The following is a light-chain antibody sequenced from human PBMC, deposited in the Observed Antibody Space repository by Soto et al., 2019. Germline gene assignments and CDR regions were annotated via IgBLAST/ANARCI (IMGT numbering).Light chain of an antibody. CDR1: SSDVGGYNY. V-gene: IGLV2-14*01. CDR3: SSYAGTFRLVV. Sequence: QSVLTQPASVSGSPGQSITISCTGTSSDVGGYNYVSWYQQHPGKAPKLMIYEVSNRPSGVSNRFSGSKSGNTASLTISGLQAEDEADYYCSSYAGTFRLVVFGGGTKLTVL. CDR2: EVS. J-gene: IGLJ2*01.